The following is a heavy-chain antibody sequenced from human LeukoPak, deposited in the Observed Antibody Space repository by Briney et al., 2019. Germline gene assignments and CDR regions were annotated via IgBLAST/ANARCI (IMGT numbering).Heavy chain of an antibody. D-gene: IGHD3-22*01. CDR2: ISGSGGRT. J-gene: IGHJ4*02. CDR1: GFSFSTYG. CDR3: AKDRYYDNSGDHFESEK. V-gene: IGHV3-23*01. Sequence: YPGGSLRLSCAASGFSFSTYGMSWVRQAPGKGLDWVSAISGSGGRTSYADSVAGRFTVSRDNSRNTLYLQMNNLRAEDTALYYCAKDRYYDNSGDHFESEKWGQGTLVTVSS.